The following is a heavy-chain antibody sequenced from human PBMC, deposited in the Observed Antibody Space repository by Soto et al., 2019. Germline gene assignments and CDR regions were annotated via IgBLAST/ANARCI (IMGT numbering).Heavy chain of an antibody. D-gene: IGHD6-13*01. CDR2: IYYSGST. CDR3: ARGISSSWYGYYYYGMDV. V-gene: IGHV4-59*01. J-gene: IGHJ6*02. CDR1: GGSISSYY. Sequence: SETLSLTCTVSGGSISSYYWSWIRQPPGKGLEWIGYIYYSGSTNYNPSLKSRVTISVDTSKNQFSLKLSSVTAADTAVYYCARGISSSWYGYYYYGMDVWGQGTTVTVSS.